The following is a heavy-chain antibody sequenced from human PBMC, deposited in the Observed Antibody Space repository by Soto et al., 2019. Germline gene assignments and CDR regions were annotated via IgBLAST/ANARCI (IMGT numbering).Heavy chain of an antibody. Sequence: PSETLSLTCPVSGGSINSYYWTWILQPAGKGLEWIGRIYSSGGTKYNPSIQSRVTMSLDTSKNQFSLTLSSVTDADTAVYYCARGQRFSDWFDPWGQGTLVPV. J-gene: IGHJ5*02. CDR3: ARGQRFSDWFDP. D-gene: IGHD3-3*01. CDR2: IYSSGGT. V-gene: IGHV4-4*07. CDR1: GGSINSYY.